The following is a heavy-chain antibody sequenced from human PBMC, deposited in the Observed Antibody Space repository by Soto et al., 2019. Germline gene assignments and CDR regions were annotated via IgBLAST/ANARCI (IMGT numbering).Heavy chain of an antibody. CDR3: AISHSSSWYGGGLNYYYGMDV. V-gene: IGHV4-39*01. Sequence: QLQLQESGPGLVKPSETLSLTCTVSGGSISSSSYYWGWIRQPPGKGLEWIGSIYYSGSTYYNPSLKSRVTISVDTSKNQFSLKLSSVTAADTAVYYCAISHSSSWYGGGLNYYYGMDVWGQGTTVTVSS. D-gene: IGHD6-13*01. CDR2: IYYSGST. J-gene: IGHJ6*02. CDR1: GGSISSSSYY.